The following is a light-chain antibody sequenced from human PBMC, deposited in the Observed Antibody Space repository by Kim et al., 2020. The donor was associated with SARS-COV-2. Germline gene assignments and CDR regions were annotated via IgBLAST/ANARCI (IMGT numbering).Light chain of an antibody. J-gene: IGKJ2*01. CDR3: QQYNNLGT. CDR1: QSISSW. CDR2: KAS. V-gene: IGKV1-5*03. Sequence: DIQMTQSPSTLSASVGDRVTITCRASQSISSWLAWYQQKPGKAPKLLIYKASSLESGVPSRFSGSGSGTEFTLTISSLQPDDFATYYCQQYNNLGTFGQGTKLEI.